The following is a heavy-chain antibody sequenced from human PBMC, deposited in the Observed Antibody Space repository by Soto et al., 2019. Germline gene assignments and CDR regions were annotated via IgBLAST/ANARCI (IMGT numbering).Heavy chain of an antibody. J-gene: IGHJ4*02. D-gene: IGHD3-22*01. CDR2: IYSGGTT. V-gene: IGHV3-66*01. Sequence: GSLRLSCAASGFTVSSNYMSWVRQAPGKGLEWVSVIYSGGTTYYADSVKGRFTSSRDNSKNTLYLQMNSLRAEDTAVYYCARLREDSSGYYTYYFDYWGQGTLVTVSS. CDR3: ARLREDSSGYYTYYFDY. CDR1: GFTVSSNY.